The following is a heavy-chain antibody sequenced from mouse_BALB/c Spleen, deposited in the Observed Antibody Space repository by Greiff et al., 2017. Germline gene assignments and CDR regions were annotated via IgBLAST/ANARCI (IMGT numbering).Heavy chain of an antibody. CDR3: ARDRADRGGKDAMDY. CDR2: IWAGGST. D-gene: IGHD1-1*02. V-gene: IGHV2-9*02. J-gene: IGHJ4*01. CDR1: GFSLTSYG. Sequence: QVQLKESGPGLVAPSQSLSITCTVSGFSLTSYGVHWVRQPPGKGLEWLGVIWAGGSTNYNSALMSRLSISKDNSKSQVFLKMNSLQTDDTAMYYCARDRADRGGKDAMDYWGQGTSVTVSS.